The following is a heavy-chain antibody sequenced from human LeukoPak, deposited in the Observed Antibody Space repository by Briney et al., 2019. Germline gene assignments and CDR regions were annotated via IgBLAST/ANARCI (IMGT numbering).Heavy chain of an antibody. Sequence: GGSLRLSCAASGFTFSDYYMSWIRQAPGKGLEWVSYISSSGSTIYYADSVKGRFTISRDNAKNSLYLQMNSLRAEDTAVYYCARDSHVAVAVDWFDPWGQGTLVTASS. V-gene: IGHV3-11*04. J-gene: IGHJ5*02. D-gene: IGHD6-19*01. CDR2: ISSSGSTI. CDR1: GFTFSDYY. CDR3: ARDSHVAVAVDWFDP.